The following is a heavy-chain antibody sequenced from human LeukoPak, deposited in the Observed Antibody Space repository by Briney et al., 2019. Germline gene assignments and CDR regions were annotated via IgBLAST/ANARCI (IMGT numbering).Heavy chain of an antibody. CDR2: INPSGGST. CDR3: ARVFPSGSGWSGWFDP. V-gene: IGHV1-46*01. J-gene: IGHJ5*02. CDR1: GYTFTTYY. Sequence: ASVKVSCKASGYTFTTYYVHWVRQAPGQGLEWMGIINPSGGSTTYAQKFRGRLTMTRDMSTSTVYMELSSLRSEDTAVYYCARVFPSGSGWSGWFDPWGQGTLVTVSS. D-gene: IGHD6-19*01.